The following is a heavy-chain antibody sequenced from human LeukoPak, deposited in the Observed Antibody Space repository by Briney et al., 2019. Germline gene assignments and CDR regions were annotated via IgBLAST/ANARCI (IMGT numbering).Heavy chain of an antibody. D-gene: IGHD3-10*01. V-gene: IGHV3-23*01. CDR2: ISGSGGNT. CDR1: GFTFSRNG. CDR3: ARDALVRGVGAFDY. Sequence: GGSLRLSCAASGFTFSRNGMTWVRQAPGKGLEWVSAISGSGGNTYYADSVKGRFTISRDNSKNTLYLQMNSLRAEDTAVYYCARDALVRGVGAFDYWGQGTLVTVSS. J-gene: IGHJ4*02.